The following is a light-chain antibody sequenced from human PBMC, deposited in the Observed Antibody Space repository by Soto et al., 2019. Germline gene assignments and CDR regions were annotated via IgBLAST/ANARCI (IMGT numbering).Light chain of an antibody. V-gene: IGKV3-20*01. J-gene: IGKJ2*01. CDR3: QQYGSSPRGT. Sequence: EIVLTQSPGTLSLSPGERATLSCRASQSVSSSYLAWYQQKPGQAPRLLIYGASSRATGIPDRFSRSGSGTDFTLTISRLEPEDFAVYYCQQYGSSPRGTFGQGTKLEIK. CDR1: QSVSSSY. CDR2: GAS.